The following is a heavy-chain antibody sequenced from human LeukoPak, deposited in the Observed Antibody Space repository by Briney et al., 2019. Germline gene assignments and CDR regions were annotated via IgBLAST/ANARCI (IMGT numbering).Heavy chain of an antibody. J-gene: IGHJ5*02. Sequence: ASVKVSCKASGYTFTGYYMHWVRQAPGQGLEWMGWINPNSGGTNYAQKFQGRVTMTRDTSISTAYMELSRLRSDDTAVYYCAREPFGLVVVVPADRTWFDPWGQGTLVTVSS. CDR1: GYTFTGYY. D-gene: IGHD2-2*01. V-gene: IGHV1-2*02. CDR3: AREPFGLVVVVPADRTWFDP. CDR2: INPNSGGT.